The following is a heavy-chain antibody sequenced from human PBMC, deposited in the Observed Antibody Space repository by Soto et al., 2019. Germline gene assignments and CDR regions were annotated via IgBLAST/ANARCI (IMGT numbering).Heavy chain of an antibody. J-gene: IGHJ4*02. V-gene: IGHV1-69*13. CDR1: GGTFSSYA. CDR3: ASTFGYSYGLEYGY. CDR2: IIPIFGTA. Sequence: AASVKVSCKASGGTFSSYAISWVRQAPGQGLEWMGGIIPIFGTANYAQKFQGRVTITADESTSTAYMELSSLRSEDTAVYYCASTFGYSYGLEYGYWGQGTLVTVSS. D-gene: IGHD5-18*01.